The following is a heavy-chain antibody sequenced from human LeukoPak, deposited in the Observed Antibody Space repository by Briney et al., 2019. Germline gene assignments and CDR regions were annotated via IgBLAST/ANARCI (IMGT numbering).Heavy chain of an antibody. CDR3: ARDLMVRGVINIFDY. D-gene: IGHD3-10*01. J-gene: IGHJ4*02. V-gene: IGHV3-30*04. CDR2: ISYDGSNK. Sequence: GGSLRLSCAASGFTFSSYAMHWVRQAPGKGLEWVAVISYDGSNKYYADSVKGRFTISRDNSKNTLYLQMNSLRAEDTAVYYCARDLMVRGVINIFDYWGQETLVTVSS. CDR1: GFTFSSYA.